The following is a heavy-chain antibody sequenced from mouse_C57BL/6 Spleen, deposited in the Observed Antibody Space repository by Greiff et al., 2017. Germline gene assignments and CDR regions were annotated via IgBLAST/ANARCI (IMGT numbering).Heavy chain of an antibody. CDR2: FHPYTDDT. Sequence: VQLQESGAELVKPGASVKLSCKASGYTFTTYPIGWMKQNHGESLEWIGNFHPYTDDTYYNEKFKGKATLTVEKSSSTVYLELSRITSDDSAVYCGGWRLEYYAMDYWGQGTSVTVSS. D-gene: IGHD1-2*01. V-gene: IGHV1-47*01. CDR3: GWRLEYYAMDY. CDR1: GYTFTTYP. J-gene: IGHJ4*01.